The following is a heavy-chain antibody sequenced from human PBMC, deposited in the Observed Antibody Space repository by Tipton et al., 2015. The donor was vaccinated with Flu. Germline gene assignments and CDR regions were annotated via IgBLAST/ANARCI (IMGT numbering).Heavy chain of an antibody. CDR1: GYTFTGYY. J-gene: IGHJ6*02. D-gene: IGHD4/OR15-4a*01. CDR2: INPNSGGT. Sequence: QSGPEVKKPGASVKVSCKASGYTFTGYYMHWVRQAPGQGLEWTGWINPNSGGTNYAQKFQGRVTMTRDTSISTAYMELSRLRSDDTAVYYCARVRVRPDPYYYGMDVWGQGTTVTVSS. V-gene: IGHV1-2*02. CDR3: ARVRVRPDPYYYGMDV.